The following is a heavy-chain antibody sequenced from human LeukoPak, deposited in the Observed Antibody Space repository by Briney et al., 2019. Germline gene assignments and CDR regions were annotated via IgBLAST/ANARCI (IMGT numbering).Heavy chain of an antibody. CDR3: AKRAVAGTVPNNYFDY. Sequence: GGSLRLSCAASGFTFSSYAMSWVRQAPGKGLEWVSIISGSDATTYYADSVKGRFTISRDNSKNMLYLQMNSLRAEDTAVYYCAKRAVAGTVPNNYFDYRGQGTLVTVPS. V-gene: IGHV3-23*01. CDR2: ISGSDATT. D-gene: IGHD6-19*01. J-gene: IGHJ4*02. CDR1: GFTFSSYA.